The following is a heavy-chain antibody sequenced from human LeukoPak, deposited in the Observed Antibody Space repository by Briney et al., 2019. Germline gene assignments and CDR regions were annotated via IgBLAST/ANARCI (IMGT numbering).Heavy chain of an antibody. CDR2: INSDGSST. Sequence: GGSLRLSCAASEFTFSSSWMHWVRQAPGKGLVWVSRINSDGSSTSYADSVKGRFTISRDNAKNTLYLQMNSLRAEDTAVYYCARARVWGSYRSPDAFDIWGQGTMVTVSS. D-gene: IGHD3-16*02. V-gene: IGHV3-74*01. CDR1: EFTFSSSW. CDR3: ARARVWGSYRSPDAFDI. J-gene: IGHJ3*02.